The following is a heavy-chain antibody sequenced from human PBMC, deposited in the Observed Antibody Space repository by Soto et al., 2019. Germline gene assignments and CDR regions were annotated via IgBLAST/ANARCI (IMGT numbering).Heavy chain of an antibody. CDR3: ASLAGGGGY. J-gene: IGHJ4*02. V-gene: IGHV3-53*01. D-gene: IGHD3-10*01. Sequence: EVQLVESGGGLIQPGGSLRLSCAVSGFTVSNNYMSWVRQAPGKGLEGVSVIYSGGYTAYGDSVKGRFTISRDNSKNTPSPQKNSRGADDPAVFFWASLAGGGGYWGQGTLVTVSS. CDR1: GFTVSNNY. CDR2: IYSGGYT.